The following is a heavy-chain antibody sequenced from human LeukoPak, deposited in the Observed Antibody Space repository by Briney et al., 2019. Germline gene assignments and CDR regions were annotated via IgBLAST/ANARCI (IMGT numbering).Heavy chain of an antibody. V-gene: IGHV1-18*01. D-gene: IGHD5-18*01. CDR1: GYTLTSYG. J-gene: IGHJ4*02. Sequence: ASVKVSCKASGYTLTSYGISWVRQAPGQGLEWMGWISAYNGNTNYAQKLQGRVTMTTDTSTSTAYMVLRSLRSDDTAVYYCARGRYSYGYLFYWGQGTLVTVSS. CDR3: ARGRYSYGYLFY. CDR2: ISAYNGNT.